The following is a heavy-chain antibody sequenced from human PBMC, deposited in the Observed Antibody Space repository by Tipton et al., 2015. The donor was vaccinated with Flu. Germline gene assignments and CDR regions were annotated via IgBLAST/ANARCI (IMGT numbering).Heavy chain of an antibody. CDR2: IFHSGST. J-gene: IGHJ5*02. Sequence: WVRQAPGKGLEWIGSIFHSGSTYYNPSLKSRVTISVDTSKNQFFLKLISVTAADTAVYYCARVSPGVESWFDPWGQGTLVTVSS. CDR3: ARVSPGVESWFDP. D-gene: IGHD3-3*01. V-gene: IGHV4-39*07.